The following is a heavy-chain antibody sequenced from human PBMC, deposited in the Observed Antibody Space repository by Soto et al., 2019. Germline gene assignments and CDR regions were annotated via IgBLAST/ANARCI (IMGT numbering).Heavy chain of an antibody. D-gene: IGHD3-22*01. V-gene: IGHV1-2*04. CDR2: INPNSGGT. J-gene: IGHJ5*02. CDR1: GYTFTGYY. CDR3: ARDVGGASLYDSSGYMFDP. Sequence: ASVKVSCKASGYTFTGYYIHWVRQAPGQGLEWMGWINPNSGGTKYAQKFQGWVTMTRDTSISTAYMELSRLRSDDTAVYYCARDVGGASLYDSSGYMFDPWGQGTLVTVSS.